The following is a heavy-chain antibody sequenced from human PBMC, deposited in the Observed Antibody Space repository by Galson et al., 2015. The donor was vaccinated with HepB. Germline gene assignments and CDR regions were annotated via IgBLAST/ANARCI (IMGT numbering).Heavy chain of an antibody. D-gene: IGHD6-13*01. CDR1: GYTFTGYY. CDR3: AREGQLVRGAFDI. V-gene: IGHV1-2*04. J-gene: IGHJ3*02. Sequence: SVKVSCKASGYTFTGYYMHWVRQAPGQGLEWMGWINPNSGGTNYAQKFQGWVTMTRDTSISTAYMELSRLRSDDTAVYYCAREGQLVRGAFDIWGQGTMVTVSS. CDR2: INPNSGGT.